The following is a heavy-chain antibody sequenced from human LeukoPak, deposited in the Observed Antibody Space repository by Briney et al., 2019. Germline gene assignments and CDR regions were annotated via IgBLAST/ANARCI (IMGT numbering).Heavy chain of an antibody. J-gene: IGHJ3*02. Sequence: ASVKVSCKASGYTFTSYGISWVRQAPGQGLEWMGWISAYNGNTNYAQKLQGRVTMTTDTSTSTAYMELRSLRSDDTAVYYCARVGGLRYFDWSWEDAFDIWGQGTMVTVSS. D-gene: IGHD3-9*01. CDR3: ARVGGLRYFDWSWEDAFDI. V-gene: IGHV1-18*01. CDR2: ISAYNGNT. CDR1: GYTFTSYG.